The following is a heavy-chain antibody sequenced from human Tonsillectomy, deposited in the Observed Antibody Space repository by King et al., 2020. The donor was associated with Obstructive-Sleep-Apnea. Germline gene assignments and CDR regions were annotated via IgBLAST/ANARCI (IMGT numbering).Heavy chain of an antibody. CDR2: IYFSGST. V-gene: IGHV4-59*01. CDR3: ARDYLRGYYGMDV. Sequence: VQLQESGPGLVKPSETLSLTCTVSGGSISSYYWSWVRQPPGKGLEWIGYIYFSGSTNYNPSLKSRITISIDTSKNQFSLKLTSVTAADTAVYYCARDYLRGYYGMDVWGQGTTVTVSS. CDR1: GGSISSYY. J-gene: IGHJ6*02.